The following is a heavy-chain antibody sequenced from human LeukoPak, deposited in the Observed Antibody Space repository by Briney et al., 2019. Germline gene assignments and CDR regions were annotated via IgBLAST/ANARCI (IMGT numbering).Heavy chain of an antibody. CDR2: IKQDGRKK. J-gene: IGHJ4*02. D-gene: IGHD6-25*01. CDR1: GFTSRNYW. Sequence: PGGSLRLSCTGSGFTSRNYWMAWVRQAPGKGLEWVAHIKQDGRKKEYVDPVEGRFTISRDNAKNSVFLEMNSLRVEDTAVYYCTKWRAAQSEFDYWGQGTLVTVSS. CDR3: TKWRAAQSEFDY. V-gene: IGHV3-7*01.